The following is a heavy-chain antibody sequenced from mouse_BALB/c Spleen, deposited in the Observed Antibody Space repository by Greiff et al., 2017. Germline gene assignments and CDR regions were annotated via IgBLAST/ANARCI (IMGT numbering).Heavy chain of an antibody. Sequence: EVQLVESGGGLVQPGGSLKLSCAASGFTFSSYGMSWVRPTPDKRLELVATINSNGGSTYYPDSVKGRFTISRDNAKNTLYLQMSSLKSEDTAMYYCARDHIYYYGTSVDYWGQGTTLTVSS. CDR3: ARDHIYYYGTSVDY. D-gene: IGHD1-1*01. CDR2: INSNGGST. CDR1: GFTFSSYG. V-gene: IGHV5-6-3*01. J-gene: IGHJ2*01.